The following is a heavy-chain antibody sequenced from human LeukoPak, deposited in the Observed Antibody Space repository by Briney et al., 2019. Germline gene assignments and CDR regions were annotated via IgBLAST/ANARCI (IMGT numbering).Heavy chain of an antibody. V-gene: IGHV3-66*01. D-gene: IGHD6-19*01. Sequence: GGSLRLSCSASGFTFSSYAMHWVRQAPGKGLEWVSVIYSGGSTYYADSVKGRFTISRDNSKNTLYLQVNSLRAEDTAVYYCARDELAVAKKGFLDSWGQGTLVTVSS. CDR3: ARDELAVAKKGFLDS. J-gene: IGHJ4*02. CDR1: GFTFSSYA. CDR2: IYSGGST.